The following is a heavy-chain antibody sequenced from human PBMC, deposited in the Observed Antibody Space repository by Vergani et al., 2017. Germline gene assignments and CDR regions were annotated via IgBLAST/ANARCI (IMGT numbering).Heavy chain of an antibody. D-gene: IGHD5-18*01. CDR2: ISGSGGST. Sequence: VQLVESGGGVVQPGRSLRLSCAASGFTFSSYAMSWVRQAPGKGLEWVSAISGSGGSTYYADSVKGRFTISRDNSKNTLYLQMNSLRAEDTAVYYCAKDKGVGSYGGRGAFDYWGQGTLVTVSS. CDR1: GFTFSSYA. V-gene: IGHV3-23*04. CDR3: AKDKGVGSYGGRGAFDY. J-gene: IGHJ4*02.